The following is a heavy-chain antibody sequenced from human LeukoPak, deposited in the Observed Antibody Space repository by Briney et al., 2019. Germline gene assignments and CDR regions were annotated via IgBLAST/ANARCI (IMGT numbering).Heavy chain of an antibody. D-gene: IGHD3-10*01. Sequence: PGGSLRLSCAASGFTFTYAYMSWVRQAPGRGLEWVGRIKSKTDGGTTDYAAPAKGRFTISRDDSNKTLHLQMNSLKTEDTGVYYCTTDAPYYGSGSYFSDFQHWGQGTLVTVSS. CDR2: IKSKTDGGTT. CDR1: GFTFTYAY. V-gene: IGHV3-15*01. CDR3: TTDAPYYGSGSYFSDFQH. J-gene: IGHJ1*01.